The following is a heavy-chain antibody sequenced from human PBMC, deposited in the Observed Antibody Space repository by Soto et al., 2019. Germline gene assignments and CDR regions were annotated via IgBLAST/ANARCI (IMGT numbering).Heavy chain of an antibody. Sequence: SETLSLTCTVSGGSVSSGTYYWNWIRQSPGKGLEWIGYIYTSGSTKYKPSLKSRVTISADTSKNQFSLILSSVTAADTAVYYCARETWEGATVEMFDYWGQGTLVTVSS. CDR2: IYTSGST. D-gene: IGHD1-26*01. J-gene: IGHJ4*02. CDR3: ARETWEGATVEMFDY. V-gene: IGHV4-61*01. CDR1: GGSVSSGTYY.